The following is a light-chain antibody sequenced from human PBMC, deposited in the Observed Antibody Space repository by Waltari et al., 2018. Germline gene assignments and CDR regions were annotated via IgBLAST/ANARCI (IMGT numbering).Light chain of an antibody. V-gene: IGKV1-5*03. CDR1: QSISSW. Sequence: DIQMTQSPSTLSASVGDRVTITCRASQSISSWLAWYQQKPGKAPKLLIYKASSLESGVPSRFSGSGSGTEFTLTISSLQPDDFATYYCQQYSEWPRTFGQGTKLEI. CDR2: KAS. CDR3: QQYSEWPRT. J-gene: IGKJ2*01.